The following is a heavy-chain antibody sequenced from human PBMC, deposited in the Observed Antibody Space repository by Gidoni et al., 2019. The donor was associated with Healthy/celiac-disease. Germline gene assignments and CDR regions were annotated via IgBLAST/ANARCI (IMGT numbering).Heavy chain of an antibody. CDR1: GGSFSGYY. Sequence: QVQLQQWGAGLLKPSETLSLTCAVYGGSFSGYYWSWIRQPPGKGLEWIGEINHSGSTNYNPSLKSRVTISVDTSKNQFSLKLSSVTAADTAVYYCARGLILRLSSSWYPHDAFDIWGQGTMVTVSS. J-gene: IGHJ3*02. CDR2: INHSGST. CDR3: ARGLILRLSSSWYPHDAFDI. V-gene: IGHV4-34*01. D-gene: IGHD6-13*01.